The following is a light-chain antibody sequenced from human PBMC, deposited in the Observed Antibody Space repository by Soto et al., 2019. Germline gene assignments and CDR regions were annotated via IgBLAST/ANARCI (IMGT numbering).Light chain of an antibody. CDR1: QDIRVD. CDR3: LQDYDFPYT. J-gene: IGKJ2*01. Sequence: IQMTQSPSTLPASVGDRVTITCRASQDIRVDLGWLQQKPGNAPKLLIYAASTLHSGVPSRFTGSGSGTDFTLTINNLQPEDLATYFCLQDYDFPYTFGQGTKVDIK. V-gene: IGKV1-6*01. CDR2: AAS.